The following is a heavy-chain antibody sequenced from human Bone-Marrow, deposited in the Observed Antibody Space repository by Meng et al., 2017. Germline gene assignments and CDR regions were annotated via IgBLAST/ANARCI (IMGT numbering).Heavy chain of an antibody. CDR2: IGHSGFT. CDR3: VRSSAWVRTGFDP. Sequence: QPQLQESGPGLVRPSEARSPPRSVSGGSISTSGYYWGWIRQPPGKGLEWIGSIGHSGFTYYTPSLKSRVTVSIDTSRNQFSLWLTSVTAADTAVYYCVRSSAWVRTGFDPWGQGTLVTVSS. CDR1: GGSISTSGYY. D-gene: IGHD6-19*01. V-gene: IGHV4-39*01. J-gene: IGHJ5*02.